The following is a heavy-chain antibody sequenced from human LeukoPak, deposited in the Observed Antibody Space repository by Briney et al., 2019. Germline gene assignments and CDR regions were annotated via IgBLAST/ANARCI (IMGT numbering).Heavy chain of an antibody. J-gene: IGHJ4*02. D-gene: IGHD4-17*01. CDR3: ARDMRAVTSWYYFDY. V-gene: IGHV3-30-3*01. CDR1: GFTFSSYA. Sequence: PGGSLRLSCAASGFTFSSYAMHWVRQAPGKGLEWVAVISYDGSNKYYADSVKGRFTISRDNSKNTLYLQMNSLRAGDTAVYYCARDMRAVTSWYYFDYWGQGTLVTVSS. CDR2: ISYDGSNK.